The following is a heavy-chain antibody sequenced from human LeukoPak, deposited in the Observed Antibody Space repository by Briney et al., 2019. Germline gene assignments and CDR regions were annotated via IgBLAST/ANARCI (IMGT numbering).Heavy chain of an antibody. CDR2: IYSGGST. D-gene: IGHD6-19*01. Sequence: PGGSLRLSCAASGFTVSSNYMSWVRQAPGKGLEWVSVIYSGGSTYYADSVKGRFTISRDNSKNTLYLQMNSLRAEDTAVYYCARGYASGWDYYFDYWGQGTLVTVSS. CDR3: ARGYASGWDYYFDY. J-gene: IGHJ4*02. V-gene: IGHV3-53*01. CDR1: GFTVSSNY.